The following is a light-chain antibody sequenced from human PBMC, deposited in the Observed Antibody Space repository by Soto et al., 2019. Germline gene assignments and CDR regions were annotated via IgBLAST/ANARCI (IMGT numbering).Light chain of an antibody. CDR3: LLFNGTVRV. V-gene: IGLV7-46*01. CDR1: TGSVTGGHY. Sequence: QAVVTQEPSLTVSPGGTVTLTCGSNTGSVTGGHYPYWFQQMPGQVPRTLIYDTSNKHSWTPARFSGSLLEGKAALTLSGALREDEADYYCLLFNGTVRVFGGGTKVTVL. J-gene: IGLJ3*02. CDR2: DTS.